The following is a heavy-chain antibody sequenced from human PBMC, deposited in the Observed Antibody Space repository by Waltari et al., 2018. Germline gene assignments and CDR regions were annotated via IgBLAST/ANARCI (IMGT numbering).Heavy chain of an antibody. CDR1: GYTFTSYA. Sequence: QVQLVQSGAEVKKPGASVKVSCKASGYTFTSYAINWVRQATGQGLEWMGWMNPNSGNTGYAQKFQGRVTMTRNTSISTAYMELSSLRSEDTAVYYCARVGYCSGGSCYPVGWFDPWGQGTLVTVSS. J-gene: IGHJ5*02. CDR2: MNPNSGNT. V-gene: IGHV1-8*01. D-gene: IGHD2-15*01. CDR3: ARVGYCSGGSCYPVGWFDP.